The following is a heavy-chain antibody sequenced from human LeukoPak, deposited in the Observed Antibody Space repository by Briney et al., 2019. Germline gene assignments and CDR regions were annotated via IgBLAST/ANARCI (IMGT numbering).Heavy chain of an antibody. V-gene: IGHV4-34*01. D-gene: IGHD6-25*01. J-gene: IGHJ4*02. CDR3: ARAPVRVAAVGKYFDY. CDR1: GGSFINYY. Sequence: SETLSLTCAVYGGSFINYYWSWIRQPPGKGLEWIGEINHSGSTNYNPSLKSRLTISVDTSKKQFSLKLTSVTAADTAVYYCARAPVRVAAVGKYFDYWGQGTLVTDSS. CDR2: INHSGST.